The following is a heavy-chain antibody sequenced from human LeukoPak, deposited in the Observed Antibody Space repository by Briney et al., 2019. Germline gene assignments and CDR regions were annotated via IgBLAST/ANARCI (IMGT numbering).Heavy chain of an antibody. CDR2: IKVDGSER. D-gene: IGHD1-7*01. Sequence: GGSLRLSCAASGVTLSKTWTSWVLEAPGKGLEWVANIKVDGSERYYVESVKRRFTISRDNAKKSLYLQMNSLRAEDTAIYYCARDWNYVFDYWGQGTLVTVSS. CDR3: ARDWNYVFDY. CDR1: GVTLSKTW. J-gene: IGHJ4*02. V-gene: IGHV3-7*01.